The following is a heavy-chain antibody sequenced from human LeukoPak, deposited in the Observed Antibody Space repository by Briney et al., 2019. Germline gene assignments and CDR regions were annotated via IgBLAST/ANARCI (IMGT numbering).Heavy chain of an antibody. D-gene: IGHD5-18*01. CDR1: GGSISSSSYY. Sequence: PSETLSLTCTVSGGSISSSSYYWGWIRQPPGKGLEWIGSIYYSGGTYYNPSLKSRVTISVDTSKNQFSLKLSSVTAADTAVYYCARDGYSYAQSYWGQGTLVTVSS. CDR3: ARDGYSYAQSY. J-gene: IGHJ4*02. CDR2: IYYSGGT. V-gene: IGHV4-39*07.